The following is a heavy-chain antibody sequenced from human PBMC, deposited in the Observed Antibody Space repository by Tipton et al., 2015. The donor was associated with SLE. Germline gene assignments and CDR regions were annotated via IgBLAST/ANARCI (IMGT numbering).Heavy chain of an antibody. D-gene: IGHD6-6*01. CDR1: GFTFSSYG. V-gene: IGHV3-33*01. CDR2: IWYDGSNK. J-gene: IGHJ5*02. CDR3: AGAPSGGSSIAARPNWFDP. Sequence: RSLRLSCAASGFTFSSYGMHWVRQAPGKGLEWVAVIWYDGSNKYYADSVKGRFTISRDNSKNTLYLQMNSLRAEDTAVYYCAGAPSGGSSIAARPNWFDPWGQGTLVTVSS.